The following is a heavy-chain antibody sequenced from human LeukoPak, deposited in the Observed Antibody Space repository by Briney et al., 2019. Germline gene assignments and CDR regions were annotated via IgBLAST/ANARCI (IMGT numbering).Heavy chain of an antibody. V-gene: IGHV1-69*05. CDR1: GGTLSSYT. CDR2: IIPIFGTA. CDR3: ARDQEVGADAFDI. D-gene: IGHD1-26*01. J-gene: IGHJ3*02. Sequence: SVKVSCKASGGTLSSYTITWVRQAPGQGLEWMGGIIPIFGTADYAQKLQGRVTMTTDTSTSTAYMELRSLRSDDTAVYYCARDQEVGADAFDIWGQGTMVTVSS.